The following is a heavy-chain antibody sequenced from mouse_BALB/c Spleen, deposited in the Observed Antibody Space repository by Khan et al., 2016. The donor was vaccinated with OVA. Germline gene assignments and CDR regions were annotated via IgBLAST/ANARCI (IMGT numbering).Heavy chain of an antibody. CDR1: GYTFTSYV. CDR3: VRSLFYYGSAYEGFAY. V-gene: IGHV1S136*01. D-gene: IGHD1-1*01. J-gene: IGHJ3*01. CDR2: ISPNSDGS. Sequence: EVQLQQSGPELVKPGASVKMSCKASGYTFTSYVMHWVKQKPRQGLEWIGYISPNSDGSTYNEKFRGKATLTSDKSTSTAYMEISSLTFEDSAVYYCVRSLFYYGSAYEGFAYWGQGTLVTVSA.